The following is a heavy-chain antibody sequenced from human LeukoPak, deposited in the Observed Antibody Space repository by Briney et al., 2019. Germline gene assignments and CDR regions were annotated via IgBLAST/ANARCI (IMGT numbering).Heavy chain of an antibody. D-gene: IGHD5-18*01. CDR1: GFTFDDYA. CDR3: AKDSSDTAMDHFDY. CDR2: ISWNSGSI. V-gene: IGHV3-9*01. Sequence: GGSLRLSCAASGFTFDDYAMHWVRQAPGKGLEWVSGISWNSGSIGYADSVKGRFTISRDNAKNSLYLQMNSLRAEDTALYYCAKDSSDTAMDHFDYWGQGTLVTVSS. J-gene: IGHJ4*02.